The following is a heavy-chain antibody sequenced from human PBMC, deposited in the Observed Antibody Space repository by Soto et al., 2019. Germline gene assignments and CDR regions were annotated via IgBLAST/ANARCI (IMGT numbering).Heavy chain of an antibody. Sequence: QVKLVQSGAEVKKPGASVKVSCKASGYTFTSYGISWVRQAPGHGLEWMGWISAYNGNTNYAQKLQGRVTMTTDTSTSTAYMELRSLRSDDTAVYYCARYCGGMDRSYDAFDIWGQGTMVTVSS. CDR1: GYTFTSYG. J-gene: IGHJ3*02. CDR3: ARYCGGMDRSYDAFDI. CDR2: ISAYNGNT. D-gene: IGHD2-15*01. V-gene: IGHV1-18*04.